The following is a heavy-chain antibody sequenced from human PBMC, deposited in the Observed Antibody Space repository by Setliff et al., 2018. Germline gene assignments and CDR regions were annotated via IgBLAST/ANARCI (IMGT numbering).Heavy chain of an antibody. CDR2: FSGSNEYI. CDR3: AGSRAWIPIFDS. D-gene: IGHD5-12*01. J-gene: IGHJ4*02. Sequence: GGSLRLSCVVSGVVFRNYHLNWVRQTPEKELEWVSSFSGSNEYIKYADSVKGRFTISRDSAENAVYLQMNNLSAEDTAVYYCAGSRAWIPIFDSWGQGILVTVSS. V-gene: IGHV3-21*01. CDR1: GVVFRNYH.